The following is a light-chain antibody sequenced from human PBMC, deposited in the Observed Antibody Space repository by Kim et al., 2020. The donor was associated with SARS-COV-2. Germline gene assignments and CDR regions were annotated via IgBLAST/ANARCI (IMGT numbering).Light chain of an antibody. J-gene: IGKJ4*01. V-gene: IGKV3-20*01. CDR1: HSVSSSY. CDR3: QQYGSSPLT. Sequence: EIVLTQSPVTVSLSPGDRASLSSRASHSVSSSYLAWYQQKPGQAPRLLIYGASSRATGIPDRFSGSGSRTDFTLTISRLEPEDVAVYYCQQYGSSPLTFGGGTKVDIK. CDR2: GAS.